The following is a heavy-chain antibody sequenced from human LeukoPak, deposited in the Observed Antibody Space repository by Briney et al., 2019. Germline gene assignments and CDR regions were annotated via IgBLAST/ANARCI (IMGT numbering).Heavy chain of an antibody. Sequence: SEALSLTCTVSGGSISSFYWSWIRQPPGKGLEWIGYIYYSGTTNYNPSLKSRVTISVDTSKNQFSLRLNSVTAADTATYYCARYRNYDFWSGYDKWGQGTLVTVSS. J-gene: IGHJ4*02. CDR2: IYYSGTT. V-gene: IGHV4-59*08. CDR3: ARYRNYDFWSGYDK. D-gene: IGHD3-3*01. CDR1: GGSISSFY.